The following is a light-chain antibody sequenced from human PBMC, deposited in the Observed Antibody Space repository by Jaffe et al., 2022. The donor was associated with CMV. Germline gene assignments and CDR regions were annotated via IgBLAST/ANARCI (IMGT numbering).Light chain of an antibody. CDR3: ETWDSGLSAVI. Sequence: QSVLTQPPSVSAAPGQKVTISCSGSSSNIGNQYVSWYQQVPGTAPKLLIYENNKRPSGIPDRFSGSKSGTSATLGITGLQAGDEADYYCETWDSGLSAVIFGGGTKLTVL. CDR2: ENN. J-gene: IGLJ2*01. CDR1: SSNIGNQY. V-gene: IGLV1-51*02.